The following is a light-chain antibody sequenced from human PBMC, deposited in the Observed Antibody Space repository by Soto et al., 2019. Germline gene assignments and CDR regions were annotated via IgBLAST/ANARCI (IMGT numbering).Light chain of an antibody. CDR2: GAS. CDR3: QQYGSSPYT. Sequence: EIVMTQSPDTLSVSPGERATLSCRASQSVSSNLAWYQQKPGQAPRLLIYGASTRATGIPDRFSGSGSGTDFTLTISRLGPEDFAVYYCQQYGSSPYTFGQGTRLEI. J-gene: IGKJ5*01. CDR1: QSVSSN. V-gene: IGKV3-20*01.